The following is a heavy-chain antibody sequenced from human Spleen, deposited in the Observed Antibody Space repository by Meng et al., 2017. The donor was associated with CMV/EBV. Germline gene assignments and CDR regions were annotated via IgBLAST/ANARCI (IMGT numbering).Heavy chain of an antibody. D-gene: IGHD4-17*01. CDR2: ISAFSDNT. Sequence: SGYNFAAYGISWVRQAPGQGLEWMAWISAFSDNTKYAQDFQGRVTVTADTFTNTAFLELRSLRPDDTAIYYCARDPYGDYEGGYFDSWGQGTLVTVSS. V-gene: IGHV1-18*01. CDR1: GYNFAAYG. J-gene: IGHJ4*02. CDR3: ARDPYGDYEGGYFDS.